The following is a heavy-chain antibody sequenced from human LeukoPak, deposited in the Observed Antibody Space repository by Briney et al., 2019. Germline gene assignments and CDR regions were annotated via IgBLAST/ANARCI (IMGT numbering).Heavy chain of an antibody. D-gene: IGHD3-16*01. J-gene: IGHJ5*02. CDR3: ARDWGSGYPYYNNWFDP. CDR1: GYTFTSYG. V-gene: IGHV1-18*01. CDR2: ISAYNGNT. Sequence: ASVKVSCKASGYTFTSYGISWVRQAPGQGLEWMGWISAYNGNTNYAQKLQGRVTMTTDTSTSTAYMELRSLRSDDTAMYYCARDWGSGYPYYNNWFDPWGQGTLVTVSS.